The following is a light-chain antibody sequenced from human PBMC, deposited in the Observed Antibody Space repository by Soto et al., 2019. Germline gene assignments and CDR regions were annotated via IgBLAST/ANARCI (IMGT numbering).Light chain of an antibody. CDR3: SSYTSSHTYV. CDR1: SSDVGGYNY. J-gene: IGLJ1*01. CDR2: DVI. Sequence: QSALTQPASVSGSPGQLLTISCTGTSSDVGGYNYVAWYQQHPGKAPKLIIYDVINRPSGVSNRFSGSKSGNTASLTISGLQAEDEADYYCSSYTSSHTYVFGSGTKVTVL. V-gene: IGLV2-14*01.